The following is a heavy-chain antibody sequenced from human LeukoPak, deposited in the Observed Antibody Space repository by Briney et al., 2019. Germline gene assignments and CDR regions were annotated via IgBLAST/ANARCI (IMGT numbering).Heavy chain of an antibody. CDR1: GFTFSSYA. CDR2: ISYDGSNK. CDR3: ARDFILTGYSDY. D-gene: IGHD3-9*01. J-gene: IGHJ4*02. V-gene: IGHV3-30-3*01. Sequence: PGGSLRLSCAASGFTFSSYAMHWVRQAPGKGLEWVAVISYDGSNKYYADSVKCRFTISRDNSKNTLYLQMNSLRAEDTAVYYCARDFILTGYSDYWGQGTLVTVSS.